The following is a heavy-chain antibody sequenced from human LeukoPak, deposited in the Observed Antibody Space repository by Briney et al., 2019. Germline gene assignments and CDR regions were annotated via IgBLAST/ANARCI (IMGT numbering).Heavy chain of an antibody. CDR2: MNPNSGNT. J-gene: IGHJ5*02. D-gene: IGHD3-3*01. CDR1: GYTFTSYD. V-gene: IGHV1-8*01. CDR3: ARLHYDFWSGPNWFDP. Sequence: ASVKVSCKATGYTFTSYDINWVRQATGRGLEWMRWMNPNSGNTGYAQKFQGRVTMTRNTSISTAYMELSSLRSEDTAVYYCARLHYDFWSGPNWFDPWGQGTLVTVSS.